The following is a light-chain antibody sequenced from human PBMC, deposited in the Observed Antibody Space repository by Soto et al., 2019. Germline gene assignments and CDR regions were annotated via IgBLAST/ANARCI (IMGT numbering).Light chain of an antibody. Sequence: QSVLTQPASVSGSPGQSITISCTGTSSDVGGYNYVSWYQQHPGKAPTLMIYDVSNRPSGVSNRFSGSKSGNTASLTISGLQAEDEADYYCSSYTIISTYVFGTGTKVSVL. V-gene: IGLV2-14*01. CDR2: DVS. CDR3: SSYTIISTYV. J-gene: IGLJ1*01. CDR1: SSDVGGYNY.